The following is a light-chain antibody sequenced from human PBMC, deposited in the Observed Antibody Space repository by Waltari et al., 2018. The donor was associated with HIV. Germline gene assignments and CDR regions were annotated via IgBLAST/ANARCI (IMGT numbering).Light chain of an antibody. V-gene: IGKV1-17*01. CDR1: QDIGND. Sequence: DIQMTQSPRSLSASVGDRVIITCRAGQDIGNDLKWFQQKPGKAPKRLIYAASILQSEVPSRFSGSGAGTEFTLTVNGLQPEDFATYYCLQHNTYPWTFGQGTKVEVK. CDR3: LQHNTYPWT. CDR2: AAS. J-gene: IGKJ1*01.